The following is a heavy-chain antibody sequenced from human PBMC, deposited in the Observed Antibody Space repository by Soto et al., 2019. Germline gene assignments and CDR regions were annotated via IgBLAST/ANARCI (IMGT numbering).Heavy chain of an antibody. CDR1: GGTFSSYA. J-gene: IGHJ6*02. CDR2: IIPIFGTA. D-gene: IGHD6-13*01. Sequence: ASVKVSCKASGGTFSSYAISWVRQAPGQGLEWMGGIIPIFGTANYAQKFQGRVTITADESTSTAYMELSSLRSEDTAVYYCARDRIAAAGILSGGMDVWGQGTTVTVSS. V-gene: IGHV1-69*13. CDR3: ARDRIAAAGILSGGMDV.